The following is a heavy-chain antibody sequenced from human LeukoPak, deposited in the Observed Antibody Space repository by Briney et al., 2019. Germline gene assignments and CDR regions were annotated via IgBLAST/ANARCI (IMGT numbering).Heavy chain of an antibody. CDR3: AKVPGSSWPNDAFDI. D-gene: IGHD6-13*01. Sequence: GGSLRLSCAASGFTFSSYWMSWVRQAPGKGLEWVSAISGSGGSTYYADSLKGRFTISRDNSKNTLYLQMNSLRAEDTALYYCAKVPGSSWPNDAFDIWGQGTMVTVSS. CDR1: GFTFSSYW. J-gene: IGHJ3*02. CDR2: ISGSGGST. V-gene: IGHV3-23*01.